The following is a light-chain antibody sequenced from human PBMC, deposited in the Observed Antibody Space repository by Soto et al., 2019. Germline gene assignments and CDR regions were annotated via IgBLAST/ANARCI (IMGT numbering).Light chain of an antibody. CDR3: CSFVGVTNDV. J-gene: IGLJ1*01. CDR2: NVT. CDR1: GNAVSYQL. Sequence: QSALTQPASVSGSPGQSITISCSGNAVSYQLVSWYQQQPGKAPKLILYNVTRRPSGVSNRFSGFKSGTTASLKITGLQAEDEADYYCCSFVGVTNDVFGNATKVTVL. V-gene: IGLV2-23*02.